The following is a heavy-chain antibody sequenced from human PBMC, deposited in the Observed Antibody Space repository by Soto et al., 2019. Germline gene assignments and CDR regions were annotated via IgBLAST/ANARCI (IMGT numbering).Heavy chain of an antibody. CDR2: IYSGGST. CDR1: GFTVSSNY. CDR3: ARDHKAVAGMVSKDAFDI. J-gene: IGHJ3*02. V-gene: IGHV3-66*01. D-gene: IGHD6-19*01. Sequence: EVQLVESGGGLVQPGGSLRLSCAASGFTVSSNYMSWVRQAPGKGLEWVSVIYSGGSTYYADSVKGRFTISRDNSKNTLYLQMNSLRAEDTAVYYCARDHKAVAGMVSKDAFDIWGQGTMVTVSS.